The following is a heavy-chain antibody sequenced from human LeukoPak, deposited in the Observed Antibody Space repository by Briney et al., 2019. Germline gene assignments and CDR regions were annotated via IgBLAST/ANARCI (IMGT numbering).Heavy chain of an antibody. V-gene: IGHV4-59*08. Sequence: SETLSLTCTVSGGSISSYYWSWIRQPPGKGLEWIGYIYYSGSTYYNPSLKSRVTISVDTSKNQFSLKLSSVTAADTAVYYCARLGGCSSTSCSWAFDIWGQGTMVTVSS. D-gene: IGHD2-2*01. CDR3: ARLGGCSSTSCSWAFDI. CDR1: GGSISSYY. J-gene: IGHJ3*02. CDR2: IYYSGST.